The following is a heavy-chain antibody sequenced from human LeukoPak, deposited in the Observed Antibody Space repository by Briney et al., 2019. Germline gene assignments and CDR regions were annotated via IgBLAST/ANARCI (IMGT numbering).Heavy chain of an antibody. Sequence: GGSLRLSCAASGFTFSSYWMHWVRQAPGKGLVWVSRINSDGSSTSYADSVKGRFTISRDNSKNTLYLQMNSLRAEDTAVYYCAKDGGSSWYWVYFDYWGQGTLVTVSS. V-gene: IGHV3-74*01. J-gene: IGHJ4*02. CDR3: AKDGGSSWYWVYFDY. CDR1: GFTFSSYW. D-gene: IGHD6-13*01. CDR2: INSDGSST.